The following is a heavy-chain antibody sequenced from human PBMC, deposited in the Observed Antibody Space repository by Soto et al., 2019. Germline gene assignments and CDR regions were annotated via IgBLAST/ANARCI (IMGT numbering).Heavy chain of an antibody. Sequence: SETLSLTCTFSGESISSGDHYWSWIRQPPGKGLEWIGYIYYSGSTYYNPSLKSRVTISVDTSKNQFSLKLSSVTAADTAVYYCASEAYYESSGYQPLGYWGQGTLVTVSS. V-gene: IGHV4-30-4*01. CDR3: ASEAYYESSGYQPLGY. CDR1: GESISSGDHY. D-gene: IGHD3-22*01. J-gene: IGHJ4*02. CDR2: IYYSGST.